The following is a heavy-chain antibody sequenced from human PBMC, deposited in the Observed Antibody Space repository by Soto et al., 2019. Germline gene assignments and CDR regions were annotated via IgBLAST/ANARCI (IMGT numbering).Heavy chain of an antibody. J-gene: IGHJ6*02. CDR3: AREDRTIFGASMDV. CDR2: ISYDGSNK. D-gene: IGHD3-3*01. CDR1: GFTFSIYA. V-gene: IGHV3-30-3*01. Sequence: VQLLESGGGLVQPGGSLRLSCAASGFTFSIYAMSWVRQAPGKGLEWVAVISYDGSNKYYADSVKGRFTISRDNSKNTLYLQMNSLRAEDTAVYYCAREDRTIFGASMDVWGQGTTVTVSS.